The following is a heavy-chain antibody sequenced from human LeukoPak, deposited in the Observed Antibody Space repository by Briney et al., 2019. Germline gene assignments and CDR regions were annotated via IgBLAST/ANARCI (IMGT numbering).Heavy chain of an antibody. Sequence: GGSLRLSCVASGFSFSGYAMHWVRQAPGKGLEYVSAITNDGGTTYYANSVKGRFTISRDNSKNTLYLQMGSLRAEDMAVYYCARAGGPGAFDVWGQGTMVTVSS. V-gene: IGHV3-64*01. CDR2: ITNDGGTT. CDR1: GFSFSGYA. CDR3: ARAGGPGAFDV. D-gene: IGHD2-8*02. J-gene: IGHJ3*01.